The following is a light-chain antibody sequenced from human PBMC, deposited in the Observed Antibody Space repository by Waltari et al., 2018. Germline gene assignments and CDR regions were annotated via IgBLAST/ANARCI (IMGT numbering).Light chain of an antibody. Sequence: EIVLTQSPGTLSLSPGESATLPCRASQSVSSSYLAWYQQKPGQAPRVLSHGASNRATGIPDRFSGSGSGTDFTLTISRLEPEDFAVYYCQQYGSSPWTFGQGTKVEIK. CDR2: GAS. CDR3: QQYGSSPWT. CDR1: QSVSSSY. V-gene: IGKV3-20*01. J-gene: IGKJ1*01.